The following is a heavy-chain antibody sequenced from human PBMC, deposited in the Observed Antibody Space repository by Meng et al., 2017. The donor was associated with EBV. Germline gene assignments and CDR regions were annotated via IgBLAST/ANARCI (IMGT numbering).Heavy chain of an antibody. J-gene: IGHJ4*02. CDR2: INTNPGNP. V-gene: IGHV7-4-1*02. CDR1: GYTFNSYA. D-gene: IGHD3-9*01. Sequence: VKLVQCGSELKKPGAVVKVSCKSSGYTFNSYAMHWVLQAPGQGLEWMGWINTNPGNPTYAQGFTGRFVFSLDTSVSTAYLQISSLKAEDTAVYYCARDILYVWGQGTLVTVSS. CDR3: ARDILYV.